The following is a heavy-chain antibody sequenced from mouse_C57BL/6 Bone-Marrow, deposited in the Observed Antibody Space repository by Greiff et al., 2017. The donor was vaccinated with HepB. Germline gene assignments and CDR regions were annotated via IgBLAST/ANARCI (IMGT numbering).Heavy chain of an antibody. J-gene: IGHJ2*01. Sequence: QVQLQQSGAELVKPGASVKISCKASGYAFSSYWMNWVKQRPGKGLEWIGQIYPGDGDTNYNGKFKGKATLTADKSSSTAYMQLSSLTSEDSAVYFCAREGYYGSSYVRYYFDYWGQGTTLTVSS. V-gene: IGHV1-80*01. CDR1: GYAFSSYW. CDR2: IYPGDGDT. D-gene: IGHD1-1*01. CDR3: AREGYYGSSYVRYYFDY.